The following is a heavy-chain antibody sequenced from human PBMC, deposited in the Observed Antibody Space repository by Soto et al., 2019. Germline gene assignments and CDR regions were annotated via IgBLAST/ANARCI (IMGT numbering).Heavy chain of an antibody. CDR1: GFTTTSYW. Sequence: EVQVVESGGGLVQPGGSLRLSCAASGFTTTSYWMAWVRQTPGKGLEFVANIKEDGSVKNYVDSVKGRFTISRDNGKNSLFLQMNSLRAEDTAVYYCGTDQWGGAFDLWGQGTTVTVSS. V-gene: IGHV3-7*01. CDR3: GTDQWGGAFDL. J-gene: IGHJ3*01. CDR2: IKEDGSVK. D-gene: IGHD3-10*01.